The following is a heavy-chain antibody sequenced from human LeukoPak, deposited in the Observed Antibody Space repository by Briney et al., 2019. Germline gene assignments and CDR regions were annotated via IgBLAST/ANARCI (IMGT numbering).Heavy chain of an antibody. CDR2: VNWDGGST. CDR1: GFTFGDHG. D-gene: IGHD6-19*01. V-gene: IGHV3-20*04. J-gene: IGHJ4*02. Sequence: GGSLRLSCAASGFTFGDHGGTWVRHDPGKGLEWVAGVNWDGGSTGYADSVKGRFTISRDNAKNSLFLQMNSLRVEDTALYFCAMGDSSGWYCEYWGQGALVTVSS. CDR3: AMGDSSGWYCEY.